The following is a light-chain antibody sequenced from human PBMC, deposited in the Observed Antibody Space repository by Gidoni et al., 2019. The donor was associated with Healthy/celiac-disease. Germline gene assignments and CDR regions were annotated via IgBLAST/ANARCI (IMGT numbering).Light chain of an antibody. CDR1: SSDVGGYNY. V-gene: IGLV2-14*01. CDR2: EVS. CDR3: SSYTSSSTPNWV. J-gene: IGLJ3*02. Sequence: QSALTQPASVSGSPGQSITISCTGTSSDVGGYNYDSWYQQHPGKAPKLMIYEVSNRPSGVSNRFSGSKSGNTASLTISGLQAEDEADYYCSSYTSSSTPNWVFGGGTKLTVL.